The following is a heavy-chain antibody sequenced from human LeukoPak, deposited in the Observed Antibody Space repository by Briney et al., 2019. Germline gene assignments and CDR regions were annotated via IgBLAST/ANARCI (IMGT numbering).Heavy chain of an antibody. D-gene: IGHD6-6*01. CDR1: GFSFDDYT. CDR3: GKDIGISSSRTSDY. Sequence: PGGSLRLSCAASGFSFDDYTMRWVRQAPGKGLEWVSLISWDGSITDYAGSVKGRFTISRDNSKDSLYLQMNSLRTEDTALYYCGKDIGISSSRTSDYWGQGTLVTVSS. J-gene: IGHJ4*02. CDR2: ISWDGSIT. V-gene: IGHV3-43*01.